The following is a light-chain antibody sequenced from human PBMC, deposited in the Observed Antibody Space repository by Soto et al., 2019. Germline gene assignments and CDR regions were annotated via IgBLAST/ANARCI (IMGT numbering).Light chain of an antibody. Sequence: DIPMTQSPSSLSASVGDRVTITCRASQSVGRFLNWYQQKPGKAPTVLINVASTLRSGVPSRFSGSGSGTDFNLTINSLQPEDFATYFCQQSFTTPLTFGGGTKVDIK. CDR1: QSVGRF. CDR2: VAS. J-gene: IGKJ4*01. CDR3: QQSFTTPLT. V-gene: IGKV1-39*01.